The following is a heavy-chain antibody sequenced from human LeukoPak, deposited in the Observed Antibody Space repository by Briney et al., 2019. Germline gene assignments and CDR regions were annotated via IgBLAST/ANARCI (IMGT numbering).Heavy chain of an antibody. D-gene: IGHD2-15*01. V-gene: IGHV1-3*01. J-gene: IGHJ5*02. Sequence: GASVKVSCKASGYTFTSYAMHWVCQAPGQRLEWMGWINAGNGNTKYSQKFQGRVTITRDTSASTAYMELSSLRSEDTAVYYCARDNWGYCSGGSCYNWFDPWGQGTLVTVSS. CDR3: ARDNWGYCSGGSCYNWFDP. CDR2: INAGNGNT. CDR1: GYTFTSYA.